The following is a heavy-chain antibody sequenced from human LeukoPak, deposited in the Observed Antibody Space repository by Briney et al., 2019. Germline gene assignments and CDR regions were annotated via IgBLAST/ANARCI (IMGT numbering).Heavy chain of an antibody. V-gene: IGHV3-23*01. Sequence: GGSLRLSCAASGFTFSSYAMSWVRQAPGKGLEWVSAISGSGGSTYYADSVKGRFTISRDNSKNTLYLQMDSLRAEDTAVYYCAKDPRQVRAAWFDPWGQGTLVTVSS. J-gene: IGHJ5*02. CDR3: AKDPRQVRAAWFDP. CDR2: ISGSGGST. CDR1: GFTFSSYA. D-gene: IGHD4/OR15-4a*01.